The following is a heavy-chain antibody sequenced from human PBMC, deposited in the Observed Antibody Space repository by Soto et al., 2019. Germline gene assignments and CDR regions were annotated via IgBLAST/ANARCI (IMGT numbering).Heavy chain of an antibody. CDR3: ARRVFP. Sequence: SETLSLTCTVIGGSIRSPNFSWSWIRQHPGKGPEWIGNIYYSGSTYYNPSLKSRVTISVDTSKNQFSLKLSSVTAADTAVYYCARRVFPWGQGTLVTVSS. CDR2: IYYSGST. J-gene: IGHJ5*02. CDR1: GGSIRSPNFS. V-gene: IGHV4-31*03.